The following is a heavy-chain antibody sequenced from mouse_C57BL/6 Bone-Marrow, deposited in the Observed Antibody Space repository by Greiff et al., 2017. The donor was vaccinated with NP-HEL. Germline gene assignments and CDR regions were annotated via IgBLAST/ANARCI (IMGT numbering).Heavy chain of an antibody. CDR2: IYPGDGDT. CDR3: AIYYGSSRYYAMDY. J-gene: IGHJ4*01. D-gene: IGHD1-1*01. Sequence: VQLQESGAELVKPGASVKISCKASGYAFSSYWMNWVKQRPGKGLEWIGQIYPGDGDTTYNGKFKGKATLTADKSSSTAYMQLSSLTSKDSAIYFCAIYYGSSRYYAMDYWGQGTSVTVSS. V-gene: IGHV1-80*01. CDR1: GYAFSSYW.